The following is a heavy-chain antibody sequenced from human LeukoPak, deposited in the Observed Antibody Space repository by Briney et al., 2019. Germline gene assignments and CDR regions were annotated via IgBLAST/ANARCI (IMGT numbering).Heavy chain of an antibody. V-gene: IGHV4-39*01. CDR1: VGFNRSSSYY. CDR3: EGTSGWDNRVDY. CDR2: IYYSGSN. D-gene: IGHD6-19*01. J-gene: IGHJ4*02. Sequence: PSETLSLTRIVCVGFNRSSSYYWGWIRQPPGKGLEWIGSIYYSGSNYYNPSLKSRVTISVDTSKNQFSLKLSSVTAADTAVYYCEGTSGWDNRVDYWGQGTLVTVSS.